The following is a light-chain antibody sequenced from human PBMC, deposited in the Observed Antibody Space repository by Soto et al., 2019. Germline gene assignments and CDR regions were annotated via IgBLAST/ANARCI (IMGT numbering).Light chain of an antibody. CDR1: SSDVGAYDF. CDR2: EVR. V-gene: IGLV2-14*03. J-gene: IGLJ1*01. Sequence: QSALTQPASVSGSPGPSITISCTGTSSDVGAYDFVSWYQQHPDKAPKLMIYEVRGRPSGVSNRFSGSKSFNTATLTISGLQAEDEADYYCSSHTTRNTRVFGTGTKLTVL. CDR3: SSHTTRNTRV.